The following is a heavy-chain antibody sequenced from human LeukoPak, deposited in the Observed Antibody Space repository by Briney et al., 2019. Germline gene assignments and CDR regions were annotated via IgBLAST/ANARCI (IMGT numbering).Heavy chain of an antibody. CDR1: GGSISSGGHS. V-gene: IGHV4-30-2*01. CDR2: IYHSGSGST. CDR3: ARGLGSSWYGWFDP. Sequence: SQTLSLTCTVSGGSISSGGHSWSWIRQPPGKGLEWIGYIYHSGSGSTYYNPSLKSRVTISVDTSKNQFSLKLSSVTAADTAVYYCARGLGSSWYGWFDPWGQGTLVTVSS. J-gene: IGHJ5*02. D-gene: IGHD6-13*01.